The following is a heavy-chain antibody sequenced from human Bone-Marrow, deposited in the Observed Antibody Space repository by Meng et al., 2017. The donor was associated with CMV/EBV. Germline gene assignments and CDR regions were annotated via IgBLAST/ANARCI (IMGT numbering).Heavy chain of an antibody. CDR2: INPNSGGT. J-gene: IGHJ4*02. Sequence: ASVKVSCKASGGTFSSYTISWVRQAPGQGLEWMGWINPNSGGTNYAQKFQGRVTMTRDTSISTAYMKLSRLRSDDTAVYYCARDRARGYSSGWYYGYWGRGTLATFPS. CDR3: ARDRARGYSSGWYYGY. CDR1: GGTFSSYT. V-gene: IGHV1-2*02. D-gene: IGHD6-19*01.